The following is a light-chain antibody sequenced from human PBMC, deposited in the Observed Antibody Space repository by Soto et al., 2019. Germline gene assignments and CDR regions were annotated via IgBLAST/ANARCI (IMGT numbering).Light chain of an antibody. CDR1: QSIRKC. CDR3: QQSCTSPWT. J-gene: IGKJ1*01. Sequence: DIQMTQSPSSLSASVGDRVTITCRASQSIRKCLNWYQHKPGKAPLLLTFAASNLQSGVPSRFSGSGSGTDFTLTINSLHPEDFATYYCQQSCTSPWTFGQGTKVDIK. V-gene: IGKV1-39*01. CDR2: AAS.